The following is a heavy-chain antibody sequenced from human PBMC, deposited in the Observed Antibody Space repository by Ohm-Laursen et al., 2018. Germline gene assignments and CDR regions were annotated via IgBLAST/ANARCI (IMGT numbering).Heavy chain of an antibody. CDR1: GFTFSSYG. CDR2: ISGSGGST. V-gene: IGHV3-23*01. D-gene: IGHD4-11*01. J-gene: IGHJ5*02. Sequence: SLRLSCSASGFTFSSYGMSWVRQAPGKGLEWVSGISGSGGSTNYADSVKGRFTISRDNSKNTLYLQLDSLRAEDTAVYYCAKGDSYSNYVIRFDPWGQGTLVTVSS. CDR3: AKGDSYSNYVIRFDP.